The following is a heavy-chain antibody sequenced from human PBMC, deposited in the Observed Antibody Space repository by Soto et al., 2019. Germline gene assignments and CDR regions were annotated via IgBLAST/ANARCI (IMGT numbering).Heavy chain of an antibody. CDR3: ARHGCVSTSCYLDY. J-gene: IGHJ4*02. Sequence: GGALKISCKGSGYSFTTYWITWVRQMPGKGLEWMGTIDPSDSYTNYSPSFQGHVTISADKSISTAYLQWSSLRASDTAVFYCARHGCVSTSCYLDYWGQGTQVTVSS. CDR1: GYSFTTYW. V-gene: IGHV5-10-1*01. D-gene: IGHD2-2*01. CDR2: IDPSDSYT.